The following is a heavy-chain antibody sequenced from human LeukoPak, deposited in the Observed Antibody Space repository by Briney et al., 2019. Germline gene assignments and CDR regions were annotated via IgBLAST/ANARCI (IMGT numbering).Heavy chain of an antibody. Sequence: GGSLRLSCAASGFTFSSYGMHWVRQAPGKGLEWVAVIWYDGSNKYYADSVKGRFTISRDNSKNTLYLQMNSLRAEDTAVYYCARDPRIVLAVAGFDYWGQGTLVTVSS. CDR2: IWYDGSNK. CDR1: GFTFSSYG. D-gene: IGHD6-19*01. J-gene: IGHJ4*02. CDR3: ARDPRIVLAVAGFDY. V-gene: IGHV3-33*01.